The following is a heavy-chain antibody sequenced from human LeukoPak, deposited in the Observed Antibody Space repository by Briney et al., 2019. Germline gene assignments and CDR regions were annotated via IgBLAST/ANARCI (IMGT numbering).Heavy chain of an antibody. J-gene: IGHJ6*02. CDR1: GFTFSSYE. CDR2: ISSSGSTT. V-gene: IGHV3-48*03. CDR3: ARVWDYDILTGRHYYYYGMDV. Sequence: GGSLRLSCAASGFTFSSYEMNWVRQAPGKGLEWVSYISSSGSTTYFADSVKGLFTISRDNAKNSLYLQMNSLRDEDTAVYYCARVWDYDILTGRHYYYYGMDVWGQGTTVTVSS. D-gene: IGHD3-9*01.